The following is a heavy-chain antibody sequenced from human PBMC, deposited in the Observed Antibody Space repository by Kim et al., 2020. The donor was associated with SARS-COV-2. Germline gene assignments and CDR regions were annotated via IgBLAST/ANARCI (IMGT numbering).Heavy chain of an antibody. Sequence: GGSLRLSCAASGFTFSSYEMNWVRQAPGKGLEWVSYISSSGSTIYYADSVKGRFTISRDNAKNSLYLQMNSLRAEDTAVYYCARENADFWSGYRSYFDYWGQGTLVTVSS. D-gene: IGHD3-3*01. V-gene: IGHV3-48*03. CDR2: ISSSGSTI. CDR1: GFTFSSYE. CDR3: ARENADFWSGYRSYFDY. J-gene: IGHJ4*02.